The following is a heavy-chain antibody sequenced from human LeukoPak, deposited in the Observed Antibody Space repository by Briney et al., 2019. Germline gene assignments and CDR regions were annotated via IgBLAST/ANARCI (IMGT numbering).Heavy chain of an antibody. CDR2: IYYSGST. CDR1: GGSISSYY. CDR3: ARDGLITMVRGVLRLNNWFDP. V-gene: IGHV4-39*07. J-gene: IGHJ5*02. D-gene: IGHD3-10*01. Sequence: SETLSLTCTVSGGSISSYYWSWIRQPPGKGLEWIGSIYYSGSTYYNPSLKSRVTISVDTSKNQFSLKLSSVTAADTAVYYCARDGLITMVRGVLRLNNWFDPWGQGTLVTVSS.